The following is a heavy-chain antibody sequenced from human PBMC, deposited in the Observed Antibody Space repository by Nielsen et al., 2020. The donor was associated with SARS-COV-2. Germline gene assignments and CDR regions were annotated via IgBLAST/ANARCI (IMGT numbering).Heavy chain of an antibody. V-gene: IGHV3-30-3*01. D-gene: IGHD2-2*01. CDR2: ISYDGSNK. Sequence: GSLRLSCAASGFTFSSYAMHWVRQAPGKGLEWVAVISYDGSNKYYADSVKGRFTISRDNSKNTLYLQMNSLRAEDTAVYYCARGPGHYFDYWGQGTLVTVSS. CDR3: ARGPGHYFDY. J-gene: IGHJ4*02. CDR1: GFTFSSYA.